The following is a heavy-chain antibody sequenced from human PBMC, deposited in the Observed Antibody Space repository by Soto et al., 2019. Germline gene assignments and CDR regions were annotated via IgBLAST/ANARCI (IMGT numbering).Heavy chain of an antibody. Sequence: QVQLVQSGAEEKKPGASVKVSCKASGYTFTGYAMHWVRQAPGQRLEWMGWINAGNGNTKYSQKSQGRVAVTRDESASTAYRELSSLRSEDTAVYYCARAVAVAADFDYWGQGTLVTVSS. D-gene: IGHD6-19*01. CDR3: ARAVAVAADFDY. CDR1: GYTFTGYA. J-gene: IGHJ4*02. V-gene: IGHV1-3*05. CDR2: INAGNGNT.